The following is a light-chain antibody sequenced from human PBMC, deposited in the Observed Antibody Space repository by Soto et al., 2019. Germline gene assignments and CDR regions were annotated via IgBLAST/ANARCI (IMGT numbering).Light chain of an antibody. V-gene: IGKV3-11*01. CDR3: QQRSAWPRT. J-gene: IGKJ1*01. CDR2: DAS. Sequence: DIVLTQSPATLSLSPGESATLSCRASQSISTFLAWYQQTPGQAPRLLIYDASNRATGIPARFSGSGSGTDFTLTISSLEPEDFALYYCQQRSAWPRTFGQGTKLEIK. CDR1: QSISTF.